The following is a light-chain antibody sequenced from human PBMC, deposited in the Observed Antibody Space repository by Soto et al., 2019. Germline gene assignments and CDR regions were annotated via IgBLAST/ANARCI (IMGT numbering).Light chain of an antibody. CDR1: QSVNTY. Sequence: IVLTQSPATLSLSPGERATLSCRASQSVNTYLAWYQQRPGQAPRLLIYDASNRATGIPARFSGSGSGTDFTPTISSLEPEDFAVYYCQQRSNWPTFGQGTRLEIK. CDR3: QQRSNWPT. CDR2: DAS. J-gene: IGKJ5*01. V-gene: IGKV3-11*01.